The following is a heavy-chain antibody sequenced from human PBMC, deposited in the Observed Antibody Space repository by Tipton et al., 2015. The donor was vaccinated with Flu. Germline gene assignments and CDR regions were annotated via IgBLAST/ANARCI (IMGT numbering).Heavy chain of an antibody. CDR1: GGSISSSSYY. J-gene: IGHJ4*02. V-gene: IGHV4-39*07. Sequence: LRHSCTVSGGSISSSSYYWGWIRQPPGKGLEWIGSIYYSGSTYYNPSLKSRVTISVDTSKNQFSLKLSSVTAADTAVYYCARDGWLRGFDYWGQGTLVTVSS. D-gene: IGHD3-10*01. CDR3: ARDGWLRGFDY. CDR2: IYYSGST.